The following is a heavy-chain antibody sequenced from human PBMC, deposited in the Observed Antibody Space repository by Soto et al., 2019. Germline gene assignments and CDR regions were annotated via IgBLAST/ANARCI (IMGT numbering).Heavy chain of an antibody. CDR3: ARTYGDFWSGYPQGYLDC. D-gene: IGHD3-3*01. J-gene: IGHJ4*02. CDR1: GFTFSNYA. CDR2: ISSNGGST. V-gene: IGHV3-64*02. Sequence: EVQLVESGEGLVQPGGSLRLSCAASGFTFSNYAMHWVRQAPGKGLEYVSAISSNGGSTFYADSVKGRFTISRDNSKNTLYLQMGRLSAEDMAVYYWARTYGDFWSGYPQGYLDCWGLGTLVTVSS.